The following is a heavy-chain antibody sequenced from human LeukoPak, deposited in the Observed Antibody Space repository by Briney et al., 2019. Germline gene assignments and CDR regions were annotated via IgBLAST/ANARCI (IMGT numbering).Heavy chain of an antibody. CDR2: INPNSGGT. CDR3: ARLSTIVVVINEWDAFDI. J-gene: IGHJ3*02. V-gene: IGHV1-2*06. Sequence: ASVKVSCKASGYTFTGYYMHWVRQAPGQGLEWMGRINPNSGGTNYAQKFQGRVTMTRDTSINTAYMELSRLRSDDTAVYYYARLSTIVVVINEWDAFDIWGQGTMVTVSS. CDR1: GYTFTGYY. D-gene: IGHD3-22*01.